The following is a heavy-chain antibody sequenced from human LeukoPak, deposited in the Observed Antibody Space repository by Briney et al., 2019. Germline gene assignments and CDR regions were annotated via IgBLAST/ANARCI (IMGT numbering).Heavy chain of an antibody. CDR2: ISAYNGNT. V-gene: IGHV1-18*01. CDR1: GYTFTSYG. J-gene: IGHJ4*02. Sequence: GASVKVSCKASGYTFTSYGISWVRQAPGQGLEWMGWISAYNGNTNYAQKLQGRVTMTTDTSTSTAYMELRSLRSDDTAVYYFARDRYSSSWYQPFDYWGQGTLVTVSS. D-gene: IGHD6-13*01. CDR3: ARDRYSSSWYQPFDY.